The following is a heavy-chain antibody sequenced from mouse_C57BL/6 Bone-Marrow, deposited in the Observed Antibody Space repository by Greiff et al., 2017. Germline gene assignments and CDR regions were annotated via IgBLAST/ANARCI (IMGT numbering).Heavy chain of an antibody. Sequence: EVMLVESGGGLVQPGGSMKLSCAASGFTFSDAWMDWVRQSPEKGLEWVAEIRNKANNPATYYAESVKGRFTISRADSKSSVYLQMNSLRAEDTGIYYCTPLIYYCGSSPFAYWGQGTLVTVSA. CDR3: TPLIYYCGSSPFAY. D-gene: IGHD1-1*01. J-gene: IGHJ3*01. V-gene: IGHV6-6*01. CDR2: IRNKANNPAT. CDR1: GFTFSDAW.